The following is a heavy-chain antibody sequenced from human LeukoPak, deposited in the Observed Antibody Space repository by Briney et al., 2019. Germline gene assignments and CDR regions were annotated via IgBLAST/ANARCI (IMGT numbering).Heavy chain of an antibody. CDR1: GGSISSYY. Sequence: SETLSLTCTVSGGSISSYYRSWIRQPPGKGLEWIGEINHSGTTKYSPSLKSRVTMSVDTSRNQFSLKLNSVTAADTAVYFCARGRRLWSWYDPWGQGTLVTVSS. CDR3: ARGRRLWSWYDP. D-gene: IGHD3-10*01. V-gene: IGHV4-34*01. CDR2: INHSGTT. J-gene: IGHJ5*02.